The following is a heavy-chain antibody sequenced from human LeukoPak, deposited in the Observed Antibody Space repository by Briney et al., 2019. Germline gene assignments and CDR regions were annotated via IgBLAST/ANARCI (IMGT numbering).Heavy chain of an antibody. CDR3: ASDCSSTSCPRRWYGMDV. J-gene: IGHJ6*02. Sequence: ASVKVSCKASGYTFTGYHMHWVRQAPGQGLEWMGWINPNSGGTNYAQKFQGRVTMTRDTSISTAYMELSRLRSDDTAVYYCASDCSSTSCPRRWYGMDVWGQGTTVTVSS. CDR2: INPNSGGT. CDR1: GYTFTGYH. D-gene: IGHD2-2*01. V-gene: IGHV1-2*02.